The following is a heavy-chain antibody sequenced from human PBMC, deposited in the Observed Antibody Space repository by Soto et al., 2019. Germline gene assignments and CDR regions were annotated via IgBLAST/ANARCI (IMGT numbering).Heavy chain of an antibody. CDR3: ATAGGTVVVPAATSYYYYGMDV. CDR1: GGTFSSYA. CDR2: IIPIFGTA. D-gene: IGHD2-2*01. Sequence: SVKVSCRASGGTFSSYAISWVRQAPGQGLEWMGGIIPIFGTANYAQKFQGRVTITADESTSTAYMELSSLRSEDTAVYYCATAGGTVVVPAATSYYYYGMDVWGQGTTVTVSS. J-gene: IGHJ6*02. V-gene: IGHV1-69*13.